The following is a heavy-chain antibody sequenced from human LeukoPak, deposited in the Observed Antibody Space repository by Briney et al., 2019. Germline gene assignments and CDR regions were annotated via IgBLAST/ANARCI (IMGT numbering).Heavy chain of an antibody. D-gene: IGHD2-8*02. J-gene: IGHJ5*02. Sequence: PSETLSLTCTVSGYSISTGYYWDWIRQPPGKGLEWVSTISGTGGTTYYADSVKGRFTISRDNSKSSLYLQLNSLRAEDTATYYCAKGQPPYCTSDTCHRFDWFDPWGQGTLVTVSS. CDR3: AKGQPPYCTSDTCHRFDWFDP. CDR2: ISGTGGTT. V-gene: IGHV3-23*01. CDR1: GYSISTGYY.